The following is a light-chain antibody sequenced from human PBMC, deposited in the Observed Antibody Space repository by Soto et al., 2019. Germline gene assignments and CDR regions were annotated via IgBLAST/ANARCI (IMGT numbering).Light chain of an antibody. V-gene: IGLV1-40*01. CDR2: GNS. CDR3: QSYDSRLSGRGV. CDR1: SSNIGAGYD. J-gene: IGLJ3*02. Sequence: QAVVTQPPSVSGAPGQRVTISCTGSSSNIGAGYDVHWYQQLPGTAPKLLIYGNSNRPSGVPDRFSGSKSGTSASLAITGLQAEDEADYYCQSYDSRLSGRGVFGGGTKLTVL.